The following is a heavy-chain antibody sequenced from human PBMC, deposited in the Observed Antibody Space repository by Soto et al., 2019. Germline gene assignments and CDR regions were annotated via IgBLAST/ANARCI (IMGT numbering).Heavy chain of an antibody. V-gene: IGHV1-69*12. CDR1: GGTFSSYA. CDR2: IIPIFGTA. CDR3: ARPILFYYDSSGQSAWFDP. Sequence: QVQLVQSGAEVKKPGSSVKVSCKASGGTFSSYAISWVRQAPGQGLEWMGGIIPIFGTANYAQKFQGRVTITADESTSTAYMELSSLRSEDTAVYYCARPILFYYDSSGQSAWFDPWGQGTLVTVSS. J-gene: IGHJ5*02. D-gene: IGHD3-22*01.